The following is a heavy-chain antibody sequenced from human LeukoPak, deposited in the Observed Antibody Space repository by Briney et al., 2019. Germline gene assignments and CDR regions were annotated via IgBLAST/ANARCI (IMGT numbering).Heavy chain of an antibody. D-gene: IGHD6-6*01. Sequence: PSETLSLTCTVSGGSISSSSYYWGWIRQPPGKGLEWIGSIYYSGSTYYNPSLKSRVTISVDTSKNQFSLNLTSVTAADTALYYCARHRKSARNYLYYYTDVWGKGTTVTVSS. CDR3: ARHRKSARNYLYYYTDV. CDR2: IYYSGST. CDR1: GGSISSSSYY. J-gene: IGHJ6*03. V-gene: IGHV4-39*01.